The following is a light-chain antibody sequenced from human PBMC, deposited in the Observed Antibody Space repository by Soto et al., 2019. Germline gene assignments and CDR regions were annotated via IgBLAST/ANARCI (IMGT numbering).Light chain of an antibody. CDR1: SSDVGDYDY. J-gene: IGLJ1*01. Sequence: QSALTQPASVSGSPGQSITISCTGTSSDVGDYDYVSWYQQHPGKAPKLMIYEVSNRPSGVSNRFSGSKSGNTASLTIAGLQTEDEADYYCSSYTASGTLPYVFGTGTKGTVL. V-gene: IGLV2-14*01. CDR2: EVS. CDR3: SSYTASGTLPYV.